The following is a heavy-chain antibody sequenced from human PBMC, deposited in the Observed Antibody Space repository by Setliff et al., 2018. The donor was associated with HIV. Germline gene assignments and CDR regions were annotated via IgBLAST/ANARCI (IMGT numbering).Heavy chain of an antibody. CDR2: INHSGST. CDR3: ARHGYDPLYYYYYMDV. CDR1: GGSFSGYY. J-gene: IGHJ6*03. D-gene: IGHD5-12*01. Sequence: LSLTCAVYGGSFSGYYWFWIRQPPGKGLEWIGEINHSGSTNYNPSLKSRVTISVDTSKNQFSLKLSSVTAADTAVYYCARHGYDPLYYYYYMDVWGKGTTVTVSS. V-gene: IGHV4-34*01.